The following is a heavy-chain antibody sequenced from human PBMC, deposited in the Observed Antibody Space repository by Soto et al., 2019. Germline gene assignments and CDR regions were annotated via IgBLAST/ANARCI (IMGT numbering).Heavy chain of an antibody. J-gene: IGHJ4*02. CDR1: GFNFSDHY. Sequence: QVQLVESGGGLVKPGGSLRLSCAASGFNFSDHYMSWVRQAPGKGLEWISYISSSGGALYYADSVKGRFTISRDNAKNSLYLQMNSLRAEDTAVYYCARDPDTSSKIDYWGQGTLVTVSS. V-gene: IGHV3-11*01. D-gene: IGHD2-2*01. CDR3: ARDPDTSSKIDY. CDR2: ISSSGGAL.